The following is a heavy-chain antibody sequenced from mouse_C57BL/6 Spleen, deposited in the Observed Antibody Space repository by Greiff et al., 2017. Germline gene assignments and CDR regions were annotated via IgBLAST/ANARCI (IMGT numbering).Heavy chain of an antibody. D-gene: IGHD1-1*01. CDR1: GYTFTSYW. CDR2: IDPSDSYT. CDR3: AKGGIDYYGSRYAMDY. V-gene: IGHV1-69*01. Sequence: QVQLQQSGAELVMPGASVKLSCKASGYTFTSYWIHWVKQRPGQGLEWIGAIDPSDSYTNYNQKFKGKATLTVYTSSNTANMQLSSLTSEDSAVYYGAKGGIDYYGSRYAMDYWGQGTSVTVSS. J-gene: IGHJ4*01.